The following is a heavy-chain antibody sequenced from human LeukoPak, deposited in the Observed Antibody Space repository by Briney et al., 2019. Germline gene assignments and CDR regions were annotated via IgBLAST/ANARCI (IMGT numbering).Heavy chain of an antibody. D-gene: IGHD3-22*01. CDR3: ERNAMIVDGAFDI. CDR2: MSSSGSTI. J-gene: IGHJ3*02. Sequence: GGSLRLSCAASGFTFNDYYMSWIRQAPGKGLEWFSYMSSSGSTIYYADSVKGRFTISRDNAKNSLYLQMNSLRAEDTAVYYCERNAMIVDGAFDIWGQGTMVTVSS. V-gene: IGHV3-11*04. CDR1: GFTFNDYY.